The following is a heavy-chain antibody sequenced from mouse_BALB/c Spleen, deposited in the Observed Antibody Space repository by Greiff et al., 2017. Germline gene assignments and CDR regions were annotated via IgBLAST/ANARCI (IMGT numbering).Heavy chain of an antibody. Sequence: EVKLQESGPGLVKPSQSLSLTCTVTGYSITSDYAWNWIRQFPGNKLEWMGYISYSGSTSYNPSLKSRISITRDTSKNQFFLQLNSVTTEDTATYYCARDYRYDAWFAYWGQGTLVTVAA. J-gene: IGHJ3*01. CDR3: ARDYRYDAWFAY. V-gene: IGHV3-2*02. CDR1: GYSITSDYA. D-gene: IGHD2-14*01. CDR2: ISYSGST.